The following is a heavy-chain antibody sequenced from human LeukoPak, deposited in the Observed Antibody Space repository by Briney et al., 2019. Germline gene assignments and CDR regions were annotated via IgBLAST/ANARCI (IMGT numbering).Heavy chain of an antibody. CDR3: ARADMIVKTPDY. CDR1: GYTFTGYY. CDR2: INPNSGGT. Sequence: GASVKVSCEASGYTFTGYYMHWVRQAPGQGLEWMGWINPNSGGTNYAQKFQGRVTMTRDTSISTAYMELSRLRSDDTAVYYCARADMIVKTPDYWGQGTLVTVSS. J-gene: IGHJ4*02. D-gene: IGHD3-22*01. V-gene: IGHV1-2*02.